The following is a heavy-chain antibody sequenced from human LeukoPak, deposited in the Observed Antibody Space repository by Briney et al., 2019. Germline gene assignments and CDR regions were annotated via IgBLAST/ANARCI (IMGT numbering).Heavy chain of an antibody. V-gene: IGHV4-30-2*01. D-gene: IGHD3-22*01. CDR3: ARGRDYYDSSGYYYLGDAFDI. CDR2: IYRSGST. Sequence: SETLSLTCTVSGGSISSGGYYWSWIRQPPGKGLEWIGYIYRSGSTYYNPSLKSRVTISVDRSKNQFSLKLSSVTAADTAVYYCARGRDYYDSSGYYYLGDAFDIWGQGTMVTVSS. J-gene: IGHJ3*02. CDR1: GGSISSGGYY.